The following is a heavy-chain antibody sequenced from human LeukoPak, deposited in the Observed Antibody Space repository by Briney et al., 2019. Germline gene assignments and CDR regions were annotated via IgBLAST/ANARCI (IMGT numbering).Heavy chain of an antibody. D-gene: IGHD4-11*01. CDR1: GYTFTDYY. CDR3: ARDRDYSNTERGFDY. CDR2: INPNSGET. J-gene: IGHJ4*02. Sequence: ASVKVSCRTSGYTFTDYYIHWVRQAPGQGLEWMGWINPNSGETNSAQKFQGRVTMTGDTSISTAYMELRRVTSDDTAVYYCARDRDYSNTERGFDYWGQGTLVTVSS. V-gene: IGHV1-2*02.